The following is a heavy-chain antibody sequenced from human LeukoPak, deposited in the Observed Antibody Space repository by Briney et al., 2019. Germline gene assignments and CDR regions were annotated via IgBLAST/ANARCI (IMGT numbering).Heavy chain of an antibody. CDR3: TTDRLVATIPPYYYYYGMDV. CDR1: GFTFSSYA. CDR2: IKSKTDGGTT. Sequence: GGSLRLSCAASGFTFSSYAMSWVRQAPGKGREWVGRIKSKTDGGTTDYAAPVKGRFSISRDDSKNTLYLQMNSLKTEDTAVYYCTTDRLVATIPPYYYYYGMDVWGQGTTVTVSS. J-gene: IGHJ6*02. D-gene: IGHD5-12*01. V-gene: IGHV3-15*01.